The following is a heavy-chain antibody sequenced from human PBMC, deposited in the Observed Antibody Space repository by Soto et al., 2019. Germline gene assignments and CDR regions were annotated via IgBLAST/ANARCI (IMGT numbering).Heavy chain of an antibody. Sequence: QVQLVQSGTAVQRPGTSVRVSCQASGDTFTTHTITWVRQAPGQGPEWVGRIITLLGITDYAQKFQGRVTIIVDRSTSTAYLVLSRLTADDTALYYCARDQYCSVSTCFGYPDVWGGGTAVIVSS. D-gene: IGHD2-15*01. CDR1: GDTFTTHT. V-gene: IGHV1-69*08. CDR3: ARDQYCSVSTCFGYPDV. J-gene: IGHJ6*04. CDR2: IITLLGIT.